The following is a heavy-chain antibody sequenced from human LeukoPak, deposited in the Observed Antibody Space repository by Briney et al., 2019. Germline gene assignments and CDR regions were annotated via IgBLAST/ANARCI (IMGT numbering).Heavy chain of an antibody. CDR3: ARDFNRGATDY. D-gene: IGHD1-26*01. J-gene: IGHJ4*02. CDR1: GFTFSSYA. V-gene: IGHV3-30-3*01. Sequence: GGSLRLSCAASGFTFSSYAMHWVRQAPGKGLEWVAVISYDGNNKYYADSVKGRFTISRDNSKNTLYLQMNSLRAEDTAVYYCARDFNRGATDYWGQGTLVTVSS. CDR2: ISYDGNNK.